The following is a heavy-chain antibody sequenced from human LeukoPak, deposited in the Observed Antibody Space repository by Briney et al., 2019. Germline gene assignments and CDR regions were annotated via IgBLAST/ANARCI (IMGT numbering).Heavy chain of an antibody. CDR3: AQGITIFGVAGDYYYMDV. V-gene: IGHV1-46*01. J-gene: IGHJ6*03. D-gene: IGHD3-3*01. Sequence: ASVKVSCKASGYTFTSYYMHWVRQAPGQGLEWMGIINPSGGSTSYAQKLQGRVTMTRDTSTSTVYMELSSLRSEDTAVYYCAQGITIFGVAGDYYYMDVWGKGTTVTVSS. CDR2: INPSGGST. CDR1: GYTFTSYY.